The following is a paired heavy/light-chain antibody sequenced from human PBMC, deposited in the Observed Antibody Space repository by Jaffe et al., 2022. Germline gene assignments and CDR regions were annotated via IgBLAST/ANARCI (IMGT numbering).Light chain of an antibody. J-gene: IGLJ3*02. Sequence: QSVLTQPPSASGTPGQRVTISCSGSSSNIGSNSVNWYQQLPGTAPKLLSYSNNQRPSGVPDRFSGSKSGTSASLAISGLQSEDEADYYCSAWDDSLNGRVFGGGTKLTVL. CDR3: SAWDDSLNGRV. CDR1: SSNIGSNS. V-gene: IGLV1-44*01. CDR2: SNN.
Heavy chain of an antibody. Sequence: EVQLVESGGGLVQPGGSLRLSCAASDFSFSTYGMNWVRQAPGKGLEWVSYISSSSSRITYYADSVKGRFAISRDNAENSLYLHMNSLRAEDTAVYYCAIAARPNDAFDIWGQGTMVTVSS. CDR2: ISSSSSRIT. CDR1: DFSFSTYG. J-gene: IGHJ3*02. D-gene: IGHD6-6*01. CDR3: AIAARPNDAFDI. V-gene: IGHV3-48*01.